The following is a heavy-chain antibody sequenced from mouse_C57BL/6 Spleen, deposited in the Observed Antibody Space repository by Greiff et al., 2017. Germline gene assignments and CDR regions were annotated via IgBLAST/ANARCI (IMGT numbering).Heavy chain of an antibody. CDR2: ISSGSSTI. J-gene: IGHJ1*03. V-gene: IGHV5-17*01. CDR1: GFTFSDYG. D-gene: IGHD2-4*01. CDR3: ARPMITTRWYFDV. Sequence: DVMLVESGGGLVKPGGSLKLSCAASGFTFSDYGMHWVRQAPEKGLEWVAYISSGSSTIYYADTVKGRFNISRDNAKNTLFLQMTSLRSEDTAMYYCARPMITTRWYFDVWGTGTTVTVSS.